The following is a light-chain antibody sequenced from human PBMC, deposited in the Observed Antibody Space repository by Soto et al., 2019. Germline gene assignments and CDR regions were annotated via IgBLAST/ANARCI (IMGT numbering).Light chain of an antibody. Sequence: DMVVTQSPATLSASPGERVTLSCRASQFFSSRLAWYQQRPGQVPRLLIYDTSTRAPGISARFSGSGSGTEFTLTISSLQSEDSAVSYCQEYIQWPPGMFGPGTKVDIK. CDR1: QFFSSR. J-gene: IGKJ1*01. CDR3: QEYIQWPPGM. V-gene: IGKV3-15*01. CDR2: DTS.